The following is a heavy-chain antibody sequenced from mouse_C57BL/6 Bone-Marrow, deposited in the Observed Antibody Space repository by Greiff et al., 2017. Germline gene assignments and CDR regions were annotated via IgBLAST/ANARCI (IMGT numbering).Heavy chain of an antibody. CDR1: GYTFTSYW. CDR2: IDPSDSYT. J-gene: IGHJ2*01. CDR3: AIAGPYDCSNSYSYYFDY. V-gene: IGHV1-59*01. D-gene: IGHD1-1*01. Sequence: VQLQQPGAELVRPGTSVKLSCKASGYTFTSYWMHWVKQRPGQGLEWIGVIDPSDSYTNYNQKFKGKATLTVDPSSSTAYMQLSSLTSEDSAVYYCAIAGPYDCSNSYSYYFDYWGQGTTLAVSS.